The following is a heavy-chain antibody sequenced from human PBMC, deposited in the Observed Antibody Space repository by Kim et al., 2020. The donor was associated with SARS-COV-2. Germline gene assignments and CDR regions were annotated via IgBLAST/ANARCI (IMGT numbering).Heavy chain of an antibody. CDR3: AKGDCTSTSFYTIDY. D-gene: IGHD2-2*02. Sequence: ASGKGRFTISRDHSKNTLYLQMNSRRPGDTAAYYCAKGDCTSTSFYTIDYWGRGTLVTVSS. V-gene: IGHV3-23*01. J-gene: IGHJ4*02.